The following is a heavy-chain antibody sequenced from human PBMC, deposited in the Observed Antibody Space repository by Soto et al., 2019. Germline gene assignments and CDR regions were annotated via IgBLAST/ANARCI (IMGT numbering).Heavy chain of an antibody. J-gene: IGHJ4*02. Sequence: GASVKGSCQASGYTFTSFAMHWVRQAPRQRLEGMGWINAGNGNTKYSQKFQGRVTITRDTSASTAYMELSSLRSEDTAVYYCARGIGDYDFWSGYYTGYFDYWGQGTLVTVSS. D-gene: IGHD3-3*01. CDR1: GYTFTSFA. CDR3: ARGIGDYDFWSGYYTGYFDY. V-gene: IGHV1-3*01. CDR2: INAGNGNT.